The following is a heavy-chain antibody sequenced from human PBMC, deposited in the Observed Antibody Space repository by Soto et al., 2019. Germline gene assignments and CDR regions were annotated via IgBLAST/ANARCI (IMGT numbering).Heavy chain of an antibody. V-gene: IGHV3-30-3*01. D-gene: IGHD6-13*01. CDR1: GFTFSSYA. J-gene: IGHJ5*02. Sequence: PVGSLRLSCAASGFTFSSYAMHWVRQAPGKGLEWVAVISYDGSNKYYADSVKGRFTISRDNSKNTLYLQMNSLRAEDTAVYYCARDRQAGIAAAADWFDPWGQGTLVTVSS. CDR3: ARDRQAGIAAAADWFDP. CDR2: ISYDGSNK.